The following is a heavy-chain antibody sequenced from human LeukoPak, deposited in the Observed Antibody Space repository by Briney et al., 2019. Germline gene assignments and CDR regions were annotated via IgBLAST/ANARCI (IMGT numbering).Heavy chain of an antibody. Sequence: ASVKVSCKASGYTFTRYDINWVRQATGQGLEWMGWMNPNSGNTGYAQKFQGRVTMTRNTSISTAYMELSSLRSEDTAVYYCARVLGYCSSTSCFNWFDPWGQGTLVTVSS. D-gene: IGHD2-2*01. CDR3: ARVLGYCSSTSCFNWFDP. J-gene: IGHJ5*02. V-gene: IGHV1-8*01. CDR1: GYTFTRYD. CDR2: MNPNSGNT.